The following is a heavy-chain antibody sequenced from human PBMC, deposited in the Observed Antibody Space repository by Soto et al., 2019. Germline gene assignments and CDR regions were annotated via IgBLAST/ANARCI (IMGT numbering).Heavy chain of an antibody. D-gene: IGHD4-17*01. J-gene: IGHJ4*02. CDR2: IYHSGST. CDR3: ASFDYGDASFDY. Sequence: QLQLQESGSGLVKPSQTLSLTCAVSGGSISSGGYSWSWIRQPPGKGLEWIGYIYHSGSTYYNPSLKSRVTISVDMSKNQFSLKLSSVTAADTAVYYCASFDYGDASFDYWGQGTLVTVSS. V-gene: IGHV4-30-2*01. CDR1: GGSISSGGYS.